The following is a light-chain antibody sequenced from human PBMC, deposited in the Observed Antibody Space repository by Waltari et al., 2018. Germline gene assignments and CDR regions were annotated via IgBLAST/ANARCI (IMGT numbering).Light chain of an antibody. Sequence: SYELTQSPSVSVSPGQTATIACSGDILGSKYVSWYQQKPGQSPVLVISQNHNRPSGIPPRFSGHRSENTATLTISGTQAADEAEYYCQSWDSSLFYIFGPGTKVSIL. J-gene: IGLJ1*01. V-gene: IGLV3-1*01. CDR2: QNH. CDR1: ILGSKY. CDR3: QSWDSSLFYI.